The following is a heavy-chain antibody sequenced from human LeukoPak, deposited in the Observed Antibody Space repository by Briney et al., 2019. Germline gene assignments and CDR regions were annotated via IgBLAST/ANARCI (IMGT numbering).Heavy chain of an antibody. CDR1: GFTFSSYD. V-gene: IGHV3-13*01. J-gene: IGHJ4*02. D-gene: IGHD3-22*01. CDR3: ARAGDDYYDSSGTFFDY. CDR2: IGTAGDT. Sequence: GGSLRLSCAASGFTFSSYDMHWVRQATGKGLEWVSAIGTAGDTYYPGSVKGRFTISRENAKNSLYLQMNSLRAGDTAVYYCARAGDDYYDSSGTFFDYWGQGTLVTVSS.